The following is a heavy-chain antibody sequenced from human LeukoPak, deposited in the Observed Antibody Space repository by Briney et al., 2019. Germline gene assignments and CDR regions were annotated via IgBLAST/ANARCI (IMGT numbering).Heavy chain of an antibody. Sequence: SQTLSLTCTVSGDSISSYYWSWIRQPPGQGLEWIGYIHHSGSTDYNPSLKSRVTISVDTSKNQFSLKLSSVAAADTAVYYCARAYYDFWSGYSGVDYWGQGTLVTVSS. V-gene: IGHV4-59*12. D-gene: IGHD3-3*01. J-gene: IGHJ4*02. CDR1: GDSISSYY. CDR3: ARAYYDFWSGYSGVDY. CDR2: IHHSGST.